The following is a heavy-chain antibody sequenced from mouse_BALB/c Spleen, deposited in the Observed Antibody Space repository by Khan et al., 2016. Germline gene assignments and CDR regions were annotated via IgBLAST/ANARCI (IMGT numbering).Heavy chain of an antibody. CDR2: INPNNGGS. D-gene: IGHD1-1*01. J-gene: IGHJ4*01. CDR3: LRDAMDY. Sequence: VQLQQSGPDLVKPGASVKISCKASGYSFTGYYMYWVKQSHEKSLEWIGRINPNNGGSYSNQKFKGKAILTVDKSSSTAYMELCSLTSDDSAVFYCLRDAMDYWGQGTSVTVSS. V-gene: IGHV1-18*01. CDR1: GYSFTGYY.